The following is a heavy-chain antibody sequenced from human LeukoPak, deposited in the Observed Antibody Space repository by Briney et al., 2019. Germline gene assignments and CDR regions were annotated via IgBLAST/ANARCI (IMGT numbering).Heavy chain of an antibody. Sequence: GGSLRLSCAASGFTFSSYSMNWVRQAPGKGLEWVSSISSSSSYIYYADSVKGRFTISRDNAKNSLYLQMNSLRAEDTAVYYCARAGGSGAFDIWGQGTMVTVSS. CDR3: ARAGGSGAFDI. J-gene: IGHJ3*02. V-gene: IGHV3-21*01. CDR2: ISSSSSYI. D-gene: IGHD1-14*01. CDR1: GFTFSSYS.